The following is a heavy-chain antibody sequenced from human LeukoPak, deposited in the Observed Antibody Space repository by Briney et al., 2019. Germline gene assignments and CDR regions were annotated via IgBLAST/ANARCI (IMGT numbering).Heavy chain of an antibody. V-gene: IGHV4-38-2*02. Sequence: SETLSLTCTVSGYSISSGYYWGWIRQPPGKGLEWIGSIYHSGSTYYNPSLKSRVTISVDTSKNQFSLKLSSVTAADTAVYYCARERLDDSSGYNLDYWGQGTLVTVSS. CDR1: GYSISSGYY. CDR2: IYHSGST. J-gene: IGHJ4*02. D-gene: IGHD3-22*01. CDR3: ARERLDDSSGYNLDY.